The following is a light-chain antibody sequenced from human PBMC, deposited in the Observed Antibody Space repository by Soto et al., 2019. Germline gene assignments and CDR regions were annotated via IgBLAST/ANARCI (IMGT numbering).Light chain of an antibody. CDR3: QQYNAYFS. V-gene: IGKV1-5*03. CDR1: QNINNW. Sequence: DIQMTQSPSTLSASVGDRVTITCRASQNINNWLAWYQQRPGKAPKVLIYKASSLGSGVPSRFSGSASGTEFALTLSSLQTDDFATYYWQQYNAYFSFVQGTKLEIK. J-gene: IGKJ2*03. CDR2: KAS.